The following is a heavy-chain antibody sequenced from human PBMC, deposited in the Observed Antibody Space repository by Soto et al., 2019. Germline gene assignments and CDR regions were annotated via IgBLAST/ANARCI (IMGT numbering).Heavy chain of an antibody. J-gene: IGHJ2*01. CDR1: GFTFSTYW. CDR2: INLDGSEK. Sequence: EVQLVESGGGLVQPGGSLRLSCAASGFTFSTYWMTWVLQAPGKGLEWVANINLDGSEKYYVDSVKGRFSISRDNVKNSLYLQLNSLRAEDTALYYCARARIDLWGRGTLVTVSS. CDR3: ARARIDL. V-gene: IGHV3-7*01.